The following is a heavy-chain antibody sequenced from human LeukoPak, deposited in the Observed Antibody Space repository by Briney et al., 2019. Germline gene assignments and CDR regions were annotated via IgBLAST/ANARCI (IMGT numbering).Heavy chain of an antibody. D-gene: IGHD6-19*01. V-gene: IGHV4-39*01. Sequence: KTSETLSLTCTVSGGSISSSSYYWGWIRQPPGKGLEWIGSIYYSGSTYNNPSLKSRVTISVDTSKNQFSLKLSSVTAADTAVYYCARQGYSGWLDYWGQGTLVTVSS. CDR2: IYYSGST. J-gene: IGHJ4*02. CDR3: ARQGYSGWLDY. CDR1: GGSISSSSYY.